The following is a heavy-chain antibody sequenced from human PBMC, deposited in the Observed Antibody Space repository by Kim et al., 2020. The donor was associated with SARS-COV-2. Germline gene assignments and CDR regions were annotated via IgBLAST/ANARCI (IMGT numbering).Heavy chain of an antibody. Sequence: YAESVKGRFTISRDDAKSTLYLQMNSLRAEDTAVYYCASRQYTGTYYYFDYWGKGTLVTVSS. CDR3: ASRQYTGTYYYFDY. J-gene: IGHJ4*02. D-gene: IGHD1-26*01. V-gene: IGHV3-74*01.